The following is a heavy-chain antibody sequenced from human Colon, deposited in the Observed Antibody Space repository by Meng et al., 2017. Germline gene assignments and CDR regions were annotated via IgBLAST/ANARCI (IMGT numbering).Heavy chain of an antibody. J-gene: IGHJ5*01. CDR1: AYTFTSSD. CDR2: MNPNNGNT. D-gene: IGHD2-2*01. V-gene: IGHV1-8*01. CDR3: ARTAMLDS. Sequence: QVQLVQSGAGVRKPGSSVKVTCKASAYTFTSSDINWVRQATGRGLEWLGWMNPNNGNTGSAQKFQGRVSMTRDTSIGTAYMELSGLTSEDTAVYYCARTAMLDSWGQGTLVTVSS.